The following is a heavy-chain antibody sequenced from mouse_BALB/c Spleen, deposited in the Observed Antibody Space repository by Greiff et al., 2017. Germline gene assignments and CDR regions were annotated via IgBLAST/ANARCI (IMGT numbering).Heavy chain of an antibody. D-gene: IGHD2-4*01. CDR1: GYSFTSYW. V-gene: IGHV1-5*01. CDR2: IYPGNSDT. Sequence: VQLQQSGTVLARPGASVKMSCKASGYSFTSYWMHWVKQRPGQGLEWIGAIYPGNSDTSYNQKFKGKAKLTAVTSASTAYMELSSLTNEDSAVYYCTRGSDYDDYYAMDYWGQGTSVTVSS. J-gene: IGHJ4*01. CDR3: TRGSDYDDYYAMDY.